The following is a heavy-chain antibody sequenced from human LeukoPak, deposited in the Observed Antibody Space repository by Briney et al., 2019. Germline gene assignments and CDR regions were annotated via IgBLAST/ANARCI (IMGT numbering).Heavy chain of an antibody. CDR1: GGTFSSYA. J-gene: IGHJ5*02. CDR3: ARGRRYCSSTSCSLFDP. D-gene: IGHD2-2*01. CDR2: IIPILGIA. Sequence: SVKVSCKASGGTFSSYAISWVRQAPGQGLEWMGRIIPILGIANYAQKFQGRVTITADKSTSTAYMELSSLRSEDTAVYYCARGRRYCSSTSCSLFDPWGQGTLVTVSS. V-gene: IGHV1-69*04.